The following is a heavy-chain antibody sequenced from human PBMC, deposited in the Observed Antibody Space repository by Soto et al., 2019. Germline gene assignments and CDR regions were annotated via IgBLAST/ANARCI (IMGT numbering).Heavy chain of an antibody. D-gene: IGHD7-27*01. Sequence: PSETLSLTRAVSGGSISSAGYCWSWIRQPPGKGLEWIGYIFHTGSTYYNPSLKSRVTISIDRSKNQFSLNLSSVTAADTAVYYCARENRLGTYYFDHWGQGTLVTVSS. CDR1: GGSISSAGYC. CDR2: IFHTGST. J-gene: IGHJ4*02. CDR3: ARENRLGTYYFDH. V-gene: IGHV4-30-2*01.